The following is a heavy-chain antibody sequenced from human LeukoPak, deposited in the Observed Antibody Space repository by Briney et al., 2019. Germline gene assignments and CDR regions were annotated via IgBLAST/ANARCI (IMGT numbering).Heavy chain of an antibody. V-gene: IGHV1-2*02. Sequence: ASVKVSCKASGYTFTGYYMHWVRQAPGQGLEWMGWINPNSGGTNYAQKFQGRVTMTRDTSISTAYMELSRLRSDDTAVYYWARVPYDDFCSGYYTWGQGSLVTVSS. CDR2: INPNSGGT. CDR3: ARVPYDDFCSGYYT. D-gene: IGHD3-3*01. J-gene: IGHJ5*02. CDR1: GYTFTGYY.